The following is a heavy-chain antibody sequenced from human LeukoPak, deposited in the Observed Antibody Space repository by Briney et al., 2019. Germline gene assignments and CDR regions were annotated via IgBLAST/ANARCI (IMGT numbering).Heavy chain of an antibody. CDR1: GGSISSGSYY. CDR3: AREPNTVLDY. V-gene: IGHV4-61*02. CDR2: IYTSGST. J-gene: IGHJ4*02. Sequence: SQTLSLTCTVSGGSISSGSYYWSWIRQPAGKGLEWIGRIYTSGSTNHNPSLKSRVTISVDTSKNQFSLKLSSVTAADTAVYYCAREPNTVLDYWGQGTLVTVSS. D-gene: IGHD4-11*01.